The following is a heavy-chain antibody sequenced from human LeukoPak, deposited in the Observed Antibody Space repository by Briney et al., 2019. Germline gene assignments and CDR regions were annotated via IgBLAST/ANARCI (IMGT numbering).Heavy chain of an antibody. D-gene: IGHD2-2*02. CDR1: GFTFSSYT. V-gene: IGHV3-30*03. J-gene: IGHJ4*02. Sequence: PGGSLRLSCAASGFTFSSYTMSWVRQAPGKGLEWVAVISYGGSNEYYVDSVKGRFTISRDNSKNTLYLQMNGLRAEDTAVYYCARVASCSSTSCYIWPLTWWGQGTLVTVSS. CDR3: ARVASCSSTSCYIWPLTW. CDR2: ISYGGSNE.